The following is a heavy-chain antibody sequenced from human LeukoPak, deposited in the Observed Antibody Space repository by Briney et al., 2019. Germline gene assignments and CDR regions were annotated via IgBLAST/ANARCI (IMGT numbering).Heavy chain of an antibody. D-gene: IGHD3-22*01. V-gene: IGHV4-4*07. CDR1: GGSISSYY. CDR2: IYTSGST. CDR3: AREYYYDSSGYDAFDI. J-gene: IGHJ3*02. Sequence: PSETLSLTCTASGGSISSYYWSWLRQPAGKGLEWIGRIYTSGSTNYNPSLKSRVTMSVDTSKNQFSLKLSSVTAADTAVYYCAREYYYDSSGYDAFDIWGQGTMVTVPS.